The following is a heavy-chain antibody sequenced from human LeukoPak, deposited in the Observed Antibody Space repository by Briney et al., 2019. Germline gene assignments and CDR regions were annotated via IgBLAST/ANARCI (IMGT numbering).Heavy chain of an antibody. D-gene: IGHD6-13*01. CDR3: AKDMYSSSWYYFDY. V-gene: IGHV3-30*18. CDR1: VFTFSSYG. CDR2: ISYDGSNK. J-gene: IGHJ4*02. Sequence: PGGSLRLSCAASVFTFSSYGMHWVRQAPGKGLEWVAVISYDGSNKYYADSVKGRFTISRDNSKNTLYLQMNSLRAEDTAVYYCAKDMYSSSWYYFDYWGQGTLVTVSS.